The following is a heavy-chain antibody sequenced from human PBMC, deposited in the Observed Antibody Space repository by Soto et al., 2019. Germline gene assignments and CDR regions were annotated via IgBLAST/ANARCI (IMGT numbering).Heavy chain of an antibody. CDR1: GGSISSYY. D-gene: IGHD3-10*01. V-gene: IGHV4-59*01. J-gene: IGHJ4*02. CDR2: IYYSGST. CDR3: AYSGRYFPDYFDY. Sequence: QVQLQESGPGLVKPSETLSLTCTVSGGSISSYYWSWIRQPPGKGLEWIGYIYYSGSTNYNPSLRSRVTISVDPAENLFSLQLSSGTAADTAVYFCAYSGRYFPDYFDYWGQGTLVTVSS.